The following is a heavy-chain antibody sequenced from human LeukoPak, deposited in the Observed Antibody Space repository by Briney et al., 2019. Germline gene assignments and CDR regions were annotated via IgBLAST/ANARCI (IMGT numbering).Heavy chain of an antibody. D-gene: IGHD2-21*02. V-gene: IGHV4-59*08. Sequence: SETLSLTCTVSGGSITTYYWTWIRQPPGKGLEWIGYISYTGSSNYSPSLKSRVTMSVDTSKNEFSLRLSSVTAADTAVYFCARSRGGVTLDYWGQGTLVTVSS. J-gene: IGHJ4*02. CDR3: ARSRGGVTLDY. CDR1: GGSITTYY. CDR2: ISYTGSS.